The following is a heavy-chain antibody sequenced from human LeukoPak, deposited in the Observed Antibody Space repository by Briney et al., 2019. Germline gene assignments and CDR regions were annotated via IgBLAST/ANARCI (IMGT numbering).Heavy chain of an antibody. V-gene: IGHV4-59*08. D-gene: IGHD1-26*01. CDR1: GGSISSYY. J-gene: IGHJ3*02. CDR3: ARVGPLRMIEWELRGTFDI. Sequence: SETLSLTCTVSGGSISSYYWSWIRQPPGKGLEWIGYIYYSGSTNYNPSLKSRATISVDTSKNQFSLKLSSVTAADTAVYYCARVGPLRMIEWELRGTFDIWGQGTMVTVSP. CDR2: IYYSGST.